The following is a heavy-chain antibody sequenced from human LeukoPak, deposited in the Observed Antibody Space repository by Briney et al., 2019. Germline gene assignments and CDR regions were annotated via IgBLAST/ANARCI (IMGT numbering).Heavy chain of an antibody. J-gene: IGHJ5*02. CDR2: INPNSGGT. V-gene: IGHV1-2*02. CDR3: ARAVPLGYCSGGSCYHNWFDP. D-gene: IGHD2-15*01. CDR1: GYTFTGYY. Sequence: ASVKVSCKASGYTFTGYYMHWVRQAPGQGLEWMGWINPNSGGTNYAQKFQGRVTMTRDTSISTAYMELSRLRSDDTAVYYCARAVPLGYCSGGSCYHNWFDPWGQGTLVTVSS.